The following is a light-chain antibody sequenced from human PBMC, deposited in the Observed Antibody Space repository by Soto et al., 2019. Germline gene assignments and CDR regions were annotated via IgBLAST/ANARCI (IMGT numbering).Light chain of an antibody. CDR3: CSYAGNSEV. V-gene: IGLV2-23*02. Sequence: QSVLTQPASVSGSPVHSITIPCTGTSGDVGSYNLVSWYQQHPGKAPKLLIYEVTERPSGVSNRFSGSKSGSTASLTISGLQPDDEADYYCCSYAGNSEVFGTGTKVTVL. J-gene: IGLJ1*01. CDR1: SGDVGSYNL. CDR2: EVT.